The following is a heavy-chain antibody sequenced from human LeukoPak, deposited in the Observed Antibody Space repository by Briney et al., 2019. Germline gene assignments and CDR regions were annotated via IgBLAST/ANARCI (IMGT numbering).Heavy chain of an antibody. CDR1: GFTFSSYS. V-gene: IGHV3-21*01. Sequence: GGSLRLSCAASGFTFSSYSMNWVRQAPGKGLEWVSSISSSSSYIYYADSVKGRFTISRDNAKNSLYLQMNSLRVEDTAVYYCARVSYYYDSSGPHDAFDIWGQGTMVTVSS. CDR2: ISSSSSYI. CDR3: ARVSYYYDSSGPHDAFDI. J-gene: IGHJ3*02. D-gene: IGHD3-22*01.